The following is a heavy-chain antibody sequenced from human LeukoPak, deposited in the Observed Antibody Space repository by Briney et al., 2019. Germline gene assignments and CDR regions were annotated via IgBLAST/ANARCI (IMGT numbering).Heavy chain of an antibody. CDR1: GGSFSGYY. CDR3: ARGMYYYDSSGYYYPTSFDY. Sequence: NPSETLSLTCAVYGGSFSGYYWSWIRQPPGKGLEWIGEINHSGSTNYNPSLKSRVTISVDTSKNQLSLKLSSVTAADTAVYYCARGMYYYDSSGYYYPTSFDYWGQGTLVTVSS. CDR2: INHSGST. V-gene: IGHV4-34*01. J-gene: IGHJ4*02. D-gene: IGHD3-22*01.